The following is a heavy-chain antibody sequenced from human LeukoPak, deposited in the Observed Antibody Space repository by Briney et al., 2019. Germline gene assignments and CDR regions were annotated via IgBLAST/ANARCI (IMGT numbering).Heavy chain of an antibody. CDR1: GFTFSIYA. Sequence: GGSLRLSCAASGFTFSIYAMSWVRQAPGKGLEWVSAISGSGGSTYYTDSVKGRFTISRDNSKNTLYLQMNSLRAEDTAVYYCAKSQDYYYDSSGYYPHDYWGQGTLVTVSS. CDR3: AKSQDYYYDSSGYYPHDY. D-gene: IGHD3-22*01. V-gene: IGHV3-23*01. CDR2: ISGSGGST. J-gene: IGHJ4*02.